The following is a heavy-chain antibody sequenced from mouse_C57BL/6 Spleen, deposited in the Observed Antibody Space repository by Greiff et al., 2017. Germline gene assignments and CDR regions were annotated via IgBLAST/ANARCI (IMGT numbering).Heavy chain of an antibody. J-gene: IGHJ3*01. V-gene: IGHV3-8*01. D-gene: IGHD2-4*01. CDR1: GYSITSDY. CDR3: ARSYDYDVSWFAY. CDR2: ISYSGST. Sequence: EVMLVESGPGLAKPSQTLSLTCSVTGYSITSDYWNWIRKFPGNKLEYMGYISYSGSTYYNPSLKSRISITRDTSKNQYYLQLNSVTTEDTATYYCARSYDYDVSWFAYWGQGTLVTVSA.